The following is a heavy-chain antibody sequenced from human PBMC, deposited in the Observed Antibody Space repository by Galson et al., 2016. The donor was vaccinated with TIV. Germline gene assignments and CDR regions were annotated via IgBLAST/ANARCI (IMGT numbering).Heavy chain of an antibody. J-gene: IGHJ2*01. CDR2: INPTSGGT. D-gene: IGHD3-16*01. Sequence: SVKVSCKASGFNFSDYYFHWVRQAPGQGLEWMGWINPTSGGTTYAQKFQAWVTLTRDTSINTARMEMSRLKSDDTAVYFCARDQSMIGDYYFDLWGRGTLVTVSS. CDR3: ARDQSMIGDYYFDL. V-gene: IGHV1-2*04. CDR1: GFNFSDYY.